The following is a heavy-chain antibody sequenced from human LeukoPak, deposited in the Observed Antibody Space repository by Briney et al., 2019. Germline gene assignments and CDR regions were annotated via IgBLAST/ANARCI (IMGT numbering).Heavy chain of an antibody. V-gene: IGHV1-8*01. D-gene: IGHD3-10*01. CDR2: MNPNSGNT. J-gene: IGHJ6*02. Sequence: GASVKVSCKASVYTFTSYDINWVRQATGQGLEWMGWMNPNSGNTGYAQKFQGRVTMTRNTSISTAYMELSSLRSEDTAVYYCARVNDMVRGVILSYYGMDVWGQGTTVTVSS. CDR3: ARVNDMVRGVILSYYGMDV. CDR1: VYTFTSYD.